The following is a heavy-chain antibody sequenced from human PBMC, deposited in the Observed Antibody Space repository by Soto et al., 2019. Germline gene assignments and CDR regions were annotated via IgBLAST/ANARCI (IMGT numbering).Heavy chain of an antibody. CDR3: ARAVSITIFGVVSDAFDI. Sequence: SVKVSCKTSGGAFSSYAISWVRQAPGQGLEWMGGIVPILRRADYAQKFQGRVTVTADEAASTAYMELTSLRSEDTAVYYCARAVSITIFGVVSDAFDIWGQGTMVTVSS. D-gene: IGHD3-3*01. J-gene: IGHJ3*02. V-gene: IGHV1-69*10. CDR1: GGAFSSYA. CDR2: IVPILRRA.